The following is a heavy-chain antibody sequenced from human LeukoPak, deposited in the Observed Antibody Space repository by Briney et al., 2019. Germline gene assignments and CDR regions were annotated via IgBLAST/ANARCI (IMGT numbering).Heavy chain of an antibody. CDR1: GFTFSSYG. CDR2: ITSNANTI. CDR3: ARGSSYAF. V-gene: IGHV3-48*03. D-gene: IGHD6-6*01. Sequence: PGGSLRLSCAASGFTFSSYGMNWVRQAPGKGLEWVSYITSNANTIYYADSVKGRFTISRDNAKNSLYLQMNSLRAEDTAVYYCARGSSYAFWGQGTLVTVSS. J-gene: IGHJ4*02.